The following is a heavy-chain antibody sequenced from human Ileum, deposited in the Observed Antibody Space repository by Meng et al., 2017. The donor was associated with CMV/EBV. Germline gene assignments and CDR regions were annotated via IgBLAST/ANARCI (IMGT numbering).Heavy chain of an antibody. Sequence: GESLKISCQGSGYAFSNYWIGWVRQLPGKGLEWMGIMSPGDSDIRYSPSFQSQVTMSADKSTNTAYLQWRSLQASDTAMYYCARPRNAYDNSGTFNVWGQGTMVTVSS. J-gene: IGHJ3*01. CDR1: GYAFSNYW. D-gene: IGHD3-9*01. CDR3: ARPRNAYDNSGTFNV. CDR2: MSPGDSDI. V-gene: IGHV5-51*01.